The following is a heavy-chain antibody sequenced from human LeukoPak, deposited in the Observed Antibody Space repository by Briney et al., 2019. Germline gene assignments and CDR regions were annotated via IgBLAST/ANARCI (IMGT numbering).Heavy chain of an antibody. CDR1: GGSISSSSYY. CDR2: IYYTGTT. V-gene: IGHV4-39*01. J-gene: IGHJ5*02. D-gene: IGHD3-3*01. CDR3: ARGRGGLRFVGFDP. Sequence: SETLSLTCTVSGGSISSSSYYWGWIRQPPEKGLEWIGSIYYTGTTYYKPSLKSRVTISVDTSKNQFSLKLSSVTAADTAVYYCARGRGGLRFVGFDPWGQGTLVTVSS.